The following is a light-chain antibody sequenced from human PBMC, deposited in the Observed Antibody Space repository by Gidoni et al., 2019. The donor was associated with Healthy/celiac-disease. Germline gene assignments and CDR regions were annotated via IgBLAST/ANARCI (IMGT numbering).Light chain of an antibody. CDR3: QKYYSTLT. CDR2: WAS. V-gene: IGKV4-1*01. J-gene: IGKJ4*01. CDR1: QSVLYSSNNKNY. Sequence: DIVMTQSPSSLSVSLGERATINCKSSQSVLYSSNNKNYLAWYQQKRGQPPKLLTYWASTRESGVPDRCSGSGAGTDFTTTSSSLQAEDVAVYYCQKYYSTLTFGGGTKVEIK.